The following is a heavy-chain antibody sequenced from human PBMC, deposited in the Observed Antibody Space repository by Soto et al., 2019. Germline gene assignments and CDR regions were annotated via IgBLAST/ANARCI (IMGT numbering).Heavy chain of an antibody. CDR2: ISYDGSNK. V-gene: IGHV3-30-3*01. J-gene: IGHJ6*02. D-gene: IGHD6-13*01. CDR1: GFTFSSYA. CDR3: ARGLALTPYSSTDRCGMDV. Sequence: QVQLVESGGGVVQPGRSLRLSCAASGFTFSSYAMHWVRQAPGKGLEWVAVISYDGSNKYYADSVKGRCTISRDNSKNKLYRQRNSLRAEDTAVYYCARGLALTPYSSTDRCGMDVWGQGTTVTDSS.